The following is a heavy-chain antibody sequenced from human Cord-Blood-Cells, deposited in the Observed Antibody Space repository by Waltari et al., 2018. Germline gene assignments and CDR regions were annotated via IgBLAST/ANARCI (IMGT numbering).Heavy chain of an antibody. V-gene: IGHV1-69*06. Sequence: QVQLVQSGAEVKKPGSSVKVSCKASGGTFSSYAISWVRQAPGQGLEWMGGSIPIFCTANYAQKFQGRVTITADKSTSTAYMELSSLRSEDTAVYYCAKVQGANSSGWHDAFDIWGQGTMVTVSS. J-gene: IGHJ3*02. CDR2: SIPIFCTA. CDR1: GGTFSSYA. D-gene: IGHD6-19*01. CDR3: AKVQGANSSGWHDAFDI.